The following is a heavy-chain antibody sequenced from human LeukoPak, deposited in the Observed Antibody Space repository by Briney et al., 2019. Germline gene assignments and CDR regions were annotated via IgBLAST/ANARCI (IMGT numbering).Heavy chain of an antibody. J-gene: IGHJ6*03. CDR2: MYYSGST. CDR3: ARTTEGGYTYGYFYYYYMDV. Sequence: PSETLSLTCTVSGGSISRSHYYWGWIRQPPGKGLEWIGTMYYSGSTYYNPSLKSRVTISVDTSKNQFSLKLTSVTAADTAVYYCARTTEGGYTYGYFYYYYMDVWGKGTTVTISS. D-gene: IGHD5-18*01. CDR1: GGSISRSHYY. V-gene: IGHV4-39*07.